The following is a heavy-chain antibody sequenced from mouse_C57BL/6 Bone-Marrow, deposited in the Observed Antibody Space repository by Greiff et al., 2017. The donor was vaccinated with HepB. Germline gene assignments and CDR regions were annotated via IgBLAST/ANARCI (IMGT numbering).Heavy chain of an antibody. Sequence: VQLQQPGAELVMPGASVKLSCKASGYTFTSYWMHWVKQRPGQGLEWIGEIDPSDSYTNYNQKFKGKSTLTVDKSSSTAYMQLSSLTSEDSAVYYCARMGYYGSIPYFDYWGQGTTLTVSS. CDR1: GYTFTSYW. D-gene: IGHD1-1*01. CDR3: ARMGYYGSIPYFDY. J-gene: IGHJ2*01. CDR2: IDPSDSYT. V-gene: IGHV1-69*01.